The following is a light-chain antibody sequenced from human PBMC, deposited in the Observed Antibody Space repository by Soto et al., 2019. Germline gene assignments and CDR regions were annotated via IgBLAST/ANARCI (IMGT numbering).Light chain of an antibody. J-gene: IGKJ4*01. Sequence: EIVLTQSPGTLSLSPGEGATLSCRASQSVDKNFLAWYKQKPGQAPRLLIYDASSRATDIPDRFSGSGSETDFTLIISRLEPEDFAVYYCHQYAHEPLTFGGGTKVEIK. CDR3: HQYAHEPLT. CDR2: DAS. CDR1: QSVDKNF. V-gene: IGKV3-20*01.